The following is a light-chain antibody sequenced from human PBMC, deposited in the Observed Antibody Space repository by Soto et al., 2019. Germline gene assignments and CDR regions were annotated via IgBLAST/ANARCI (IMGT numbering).Light chain of an antibody. Sequence: IVLTQSPGTLSLSPGERATLSCGASQTVSSAYLAWFQQKPGQAPRLLIYGASSRATGIPDRFSGAGSGTEFTLTISRVAPEDYAVYYCQQYNTSPWTFGQGTKVDIK. CDR1: QTVSSAY. CDR2: GAS. CDR3: QQYNTSPWT. J-gene: IGKJ1*01. V-gene: IGKV3-20*01.